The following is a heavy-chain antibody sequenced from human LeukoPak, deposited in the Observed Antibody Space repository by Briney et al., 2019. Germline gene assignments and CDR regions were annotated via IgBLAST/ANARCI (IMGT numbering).Heavy chain of an antibody. D-gene: IGHD1-26*01. Sequence: SETLSLTCAVYGGALSGYYWGWVRQPPGKGLGWDGEINHSGSTNYNPSLKSRVTISVDTSKNQFSLKLSSVTAADTAVYYCARGNRGVDGATVDYWGQGTLVTVSS. V-gene: IGHV4-34*01. CDR3: ARGNRGVDGATVDY. J-gene: IGHJ4*02. CDR2: INHSGST. CDR1: GGALSGYY.